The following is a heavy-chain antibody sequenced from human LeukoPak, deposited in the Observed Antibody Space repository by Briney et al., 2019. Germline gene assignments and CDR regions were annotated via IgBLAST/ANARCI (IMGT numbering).Heavy chain of an antibody. J-gene: IGHJ4*02. V-gene: IGHV4-30-2*01. CDR3: ARAREEYYDDSGYKAYSVFDY. D-gene: IGHD3-22*01. Sequence: ASETLSLTCVVSGGYVSNGGYSWNWIRQPRGKGLEWIGHRYHSGTTYYNPSLESRVTMSIDRSKNQFSLRLTSVTAADTAVYYYARAREEYYDDSGYKAYSVFDYWGQGHLVTVSS. CDR2: RYHSGTT. CDR1: GGYVSNGGYS.